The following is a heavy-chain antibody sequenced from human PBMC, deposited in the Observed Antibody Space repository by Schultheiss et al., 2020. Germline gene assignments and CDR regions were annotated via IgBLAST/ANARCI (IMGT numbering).Heavy chain of an antibody. CDR3: ARGSLLWFGELQNYYYYGMDV. J-gene: IGHJ6*02. CDR1: GGSISSYY. Sequence: SETLSLTCTVSGGSISSYYWSWIRQPPGKGLEWIGEINHSGSTNYNPSLKSRVTISVDTSKNQFSLKLSSVTAADTAVYYCARGSLLWFGELQNYYYYGMDVWGQGTTVTVSS. V-gene: IGHV4-34*01. D-gene: IGHD3-10*01. CDR2: INHSGST.